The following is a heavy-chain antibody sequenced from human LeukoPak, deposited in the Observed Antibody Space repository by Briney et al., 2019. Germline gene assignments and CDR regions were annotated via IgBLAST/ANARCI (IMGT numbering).Heavy chain of an antibody. Sequence: SETLSLTCTVSGGSISSSSYYWGWIRQPPGKGLEWIGSIYYSGSTYYNPSLKSRVTISVDTSKNQFSLKLGSVTAADTAVYYCARQGWLQPDPFDYWGQGTLVTVSS. CDR2: IYYSGST. V-gene: IGHV4-39*01. J-gene: IGHJ4*02. CDR3: ARQGWLQPDPFDY. CDR1: GGSISSSSYY. D-gene: IGHD5-24*01.